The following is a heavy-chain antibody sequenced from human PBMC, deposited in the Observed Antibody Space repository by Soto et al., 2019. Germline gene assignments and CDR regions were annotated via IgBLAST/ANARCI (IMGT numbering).Heavy chain of an antibody. CDR2: ASYDGTYK. V-gene: IGHV3-30*03. CDR1: GFVFGGFG. Sequence: QVELVESGGGVVRPGKSLTVSCTGSGFVFGGFGMHWVRQTPGKGLEWLGMASYDGTYKYFADSVKGRFTISRDNGMNTVYLQMDNLRLEDTALYYCARGGDVLDSWGRGTLVTVSS. D-gene: IGHD3-16*01. CDR3: ARGGDVLDS. J-gene: IGHJ4*02.